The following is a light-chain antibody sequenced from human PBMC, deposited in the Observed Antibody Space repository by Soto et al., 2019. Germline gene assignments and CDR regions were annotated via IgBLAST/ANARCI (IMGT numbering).Light chain of an antibody. CDR1: SSNIGAGYD. J-gene: IGLJ3*02. Sequence: QSVLTQPPSVSGAPGQRVTISCTGSSSNIGAGYDVHWYQQLPGTAPKLLIYGNSSRPSGVPDRFSGSKSGTSASQAITGLQAEDEADYYCQSYDSSLSGWVFGGGTKLTVL. V-gene: IGLV1-40*01. CDR3: QSYDSSLSGWV. CDR2: GNS.